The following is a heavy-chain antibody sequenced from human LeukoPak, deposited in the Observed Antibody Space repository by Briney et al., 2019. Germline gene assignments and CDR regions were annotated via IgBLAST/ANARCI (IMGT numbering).Heavy chain of an antibody. CDR3: AADKGYDFTPTHYYYYGMDV. J-gene: IGHJ6*02. V-gene: IGHV1-58*01. D-gene: IGHD1-20*01. Sequence: GASVKVSCKASGFTFTSSAVQWVRQARGQRLEWIGWIVVGSGNTNYAQKFQERVTITRDMSTSTAYMELSSLRSEDTAVYYCAADKGYDFTPTHYYYYGMDVWGQGTTVTVSS. CDR2: IVVGSGNT. CDR1: GFTFTSSA.